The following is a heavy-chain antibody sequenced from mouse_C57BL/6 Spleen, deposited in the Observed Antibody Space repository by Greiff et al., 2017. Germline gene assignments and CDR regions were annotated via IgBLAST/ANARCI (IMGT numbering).Heavy chain of an antibody. J-gene: IGHJ2*01. V-gene: IGHV1-54*01. D-gene: IGHD1-1*01. CDR2: INPGSGGT. Sequence: QVQLQQSGAELVRPGTSVKVSCKASGYAFTNYLIEWVKQRPGQGLEWIGVINPGSGGTNYNEKFKGKATLTADKSSSTAYMQLSSLTSADASVDFCAGSGDYGSSSDYWGQGTTLTVSS. CDR3: AGSGDYGSSSDY. CDR1: GYAFTNYL.